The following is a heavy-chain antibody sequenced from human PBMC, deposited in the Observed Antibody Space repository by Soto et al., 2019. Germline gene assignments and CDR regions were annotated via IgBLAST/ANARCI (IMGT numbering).Heavy chain of an antibody. Sequence: QVQLVQSGAEVKKPGSSVKVSCKASGGTFSSYAISWVRQAPGQGLEWMGGIIPIFGTANYAQKFQGRVTITADESTSTAYMELSSLRSEDTAVYYCARGAKRWYRRGWYYYYGMDVWGQGTTVTVSS. J-gene: IGHJ6*02. D-gene: IGHD6-25*01. V-gene: IGHV1-69*01. CDR3: ARGAKRWYRRGWYYYYGMDV. CDR1: GGTFSSYA. CDR2: IIPIFGTA.